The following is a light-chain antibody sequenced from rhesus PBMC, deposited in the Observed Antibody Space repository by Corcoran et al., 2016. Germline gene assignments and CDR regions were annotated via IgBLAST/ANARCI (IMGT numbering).Light chain of an antibody. CDR3: RQHNSYPWT. CDR2: DAS. V-gene: IGKV1-25*01. Sequence: DIQMTQSPSSLSASVGDTVTITCQASQGISKYLAWYQQKPGKAPKLLIHDASTLQSGVPSRISGTGSGTEFTLTIRSLQPEDFATYYCRQHNSYPWTFGQGTKVEI. CDR1: QGISKY. J-gene: IGKJ1*01.